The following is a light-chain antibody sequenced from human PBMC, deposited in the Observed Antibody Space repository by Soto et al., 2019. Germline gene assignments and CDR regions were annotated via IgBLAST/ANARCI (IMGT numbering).Light chain of an antibody. V-gene: IGKV1-39*01. CDR1: QSISRY. CDR2: GAD. CDR3: EQSYSTSWT. J-gene: IGKJ1*01. Sequence: DIQLTQSPSSLSASVGDRITITCRSSQSISRYLNWYQQRPGTAPKVLIFGADSLQSGVPSRFSGSGSGTEFTLTISSLQPEDFATYYCEQSYSTSWTFGQGTKV.